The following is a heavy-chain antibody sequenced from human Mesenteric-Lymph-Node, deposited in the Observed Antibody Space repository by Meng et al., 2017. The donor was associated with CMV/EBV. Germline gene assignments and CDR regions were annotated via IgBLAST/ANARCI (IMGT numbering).Heavy chain of an antibody. CDR1: GFSFHTHA. J-gene: IGHJ6*02. CDR3: ARPYSDFWSGYLLANQGYYYYAMDV. Sequence: GGSLRLSCAASGFSFHTHAMHWVRQAPGKGLEWVALISYDGKNKYYADSVEGRFTIARVNCEKTLYIQMDSMRAEDTGLYYCARPYSDFWSGYLLANQGYYYYAMDVWGQGTTVTVSS. V-gene: IGHV3-30*04. CDR2: ISYDGKNK. D-gene: IGHD3-3*01.